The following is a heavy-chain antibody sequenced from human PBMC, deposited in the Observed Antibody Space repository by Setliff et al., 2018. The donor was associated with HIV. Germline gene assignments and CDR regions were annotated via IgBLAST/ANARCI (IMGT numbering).Heavy chain of an antibody. Sequence: ASVKVSCKASGYSLTNYYMHWVRQAPGQGLEWMGIINPSGGSTSYAQKFQGRVTMTRDTSTSTVYMALSSLRSEDTAVYYCARAYCSTTSCSTSYHYYYMDVWGKGTSVTVSS. D-gene: IGHD2-2*01. J-gene: IGHJ6*03. CDR2: INPSGGST. CDR3: ARAYCSTTSCSTSYHYYYMDV. CDR1: GYSLTNYY. V-gene: IGHV1-46*01.